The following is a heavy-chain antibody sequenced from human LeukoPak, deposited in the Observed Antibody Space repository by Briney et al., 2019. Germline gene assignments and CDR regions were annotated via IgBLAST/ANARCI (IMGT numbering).Heavy chain of an antibody. D-gene: IGHD2/OR15-2a*01. CDR3: ARNILQAEGRFDY. J-gene: IGHJ4*02. CDR2: IFSSGKT. V-gene: IGHV4-4*07. CDR1: GGSFDNFY. Sequence: SETLSLTCTVSGGSFDNFYWSWVRQSAGKGLEWIGRIFSSGKTDYNPSLKSRITMSVDTSKNHFSLKVTSLSAADTAVYYCARNILQAEGRFDYWGQGTLVTVSS.